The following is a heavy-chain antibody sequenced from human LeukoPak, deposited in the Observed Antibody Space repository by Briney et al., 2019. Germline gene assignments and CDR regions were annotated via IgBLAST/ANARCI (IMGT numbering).Heavy chain of an antibody. CDR1: GYTFTGYY. V-gene: IGHV1-2*02. Sequence: ASVKVSCKASGYTFTGYYMHWVRQAPGQGLEWMGWINPNSGGTNYAQKFQGRVTMTRDTSISTAYMELSRLRSDDTAVYYCARGPYYYGSGSYYTYYFDYWGQGTLVTVSS. J-gene: IGHJ4*02. CDR2: INPNSGGT. CDR3: ARGPYYYGSGSYYTYYFDY. D-gene: IGHD3-10*01.